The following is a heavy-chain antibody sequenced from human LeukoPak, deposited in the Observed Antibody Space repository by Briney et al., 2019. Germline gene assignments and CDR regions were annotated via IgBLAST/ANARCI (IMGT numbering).Heavy chain of an antibody. J-gene: IGHJ4*02. V-gene: IGHV4-30-2*01. CDR3: ARDLGTGGGSYYFDY. Sequence: TSQTLSLTCTVSGDSISSGGYYWSWIRQPPGKGLEWIGYIYHGESTSYNPSLKSRVTISVDRSKNQFSLKLSSVTAADTAMYYCARDLGTGGGSYYFDYWGQGTLVTVSS. CDR1: GDSISSGGYY. D-gene: IGHD7-27*01. CDR2: IYHGEST.